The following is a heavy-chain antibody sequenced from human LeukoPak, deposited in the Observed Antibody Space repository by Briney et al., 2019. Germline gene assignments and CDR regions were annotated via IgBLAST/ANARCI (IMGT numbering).Heavy chain of an antibody. J-gene: IGHJ5*02. Sequence: SETLSLTCTVSGGSISSGDYYWSWIRQPPGKGLEWIGYIYYSGSTYYNPSLKSRVTISVDTSKNQFSLKLSSVTAADTAVYYCARTAFGVVPAATNRGRRFDPWGQGTLVTVSS. CDR3: ARTAFGVVPAATNRGRRFDP. D-gene: IGHD2-2*01. V-gene: IGHV4-30-4*01. CDR2: IYYSGST. CDR1: GGSISSGDYY.